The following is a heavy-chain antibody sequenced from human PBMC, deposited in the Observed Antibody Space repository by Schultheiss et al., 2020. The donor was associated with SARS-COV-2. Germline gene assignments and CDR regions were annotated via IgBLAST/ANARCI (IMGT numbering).Heavy chain of an antibody. CDR3: ARAVVAATYGMDV. V-gene: IGHV3-30*07. J-gene: IGHJ6*02. Sequence: GSLRLSCAASGFTVSSNYMSWVRQAPGKGLEWVAVISYDGSNKYYADSVKGRFTISRDNSKNTLYLQMNSLRAEDTAVYYCARAVVAATYGMDVWGQGTMVTVSS. CDR1: GFTVSSNY. CDR2: ISYDGSNK. D-gene: IGHD2-15*01.